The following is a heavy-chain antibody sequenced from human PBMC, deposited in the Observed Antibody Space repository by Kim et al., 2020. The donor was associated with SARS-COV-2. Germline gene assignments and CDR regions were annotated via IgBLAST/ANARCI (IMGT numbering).Heavy chain of an antibody. J-gene: IGHJ6*02. V-gene: IGHV5-51*01. D-gene: IGHD6-13*01. CDR3: ARNKAAAAGHYYYYGMDV. CDR1: GYSFTSYW. Sequence: GESLKISCKGSGYSFTSYWIGWVRQMPGKGLEWMGIIYPGDSDTRYSPSFQGQVTISADKSISTSYLQWSSLKASDTAMYYCARNKAAAAGHYYYYGMDVWGQGTTVTVSS. CDR2: IYPGDSDT.